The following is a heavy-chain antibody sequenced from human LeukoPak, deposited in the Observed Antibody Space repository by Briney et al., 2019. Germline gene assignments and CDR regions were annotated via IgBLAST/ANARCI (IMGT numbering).Heavy chain of an antibody. CDR3: ARPVVGATYSSRFDY. J-gene: IGHJ4*02. Sequence: ASVKVSCKASGGTFISYAISWVRQAPGQGLEWMGGIIPIFGTANYAQKFQGRVTITADESTSTAYMELSSLRSEDTAVYYCARPVVGATYSSRFDYWGQGTLVTVSS. CDR2: IIPIFGTA. D-gene: IGHD1-26*01. CDR1: GGTFISYA. V-gene: IGHV1-69*13.